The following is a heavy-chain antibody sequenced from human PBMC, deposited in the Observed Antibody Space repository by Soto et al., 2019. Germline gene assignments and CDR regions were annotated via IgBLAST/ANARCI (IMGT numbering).Heavy chain of an antibody. J-gene: IGHJ5*02. V-gene: IGHV3-23*01. Sequence: EVQLLASGGGLVQPGGSLRLSCAASGYTFSKYAMIWVRQAPGQGLDWVAGVSRSGAATYYADSVKGRFTISRDNSKNTLSLQMNSLRAEDTALYYCAKGSGEVPTNWFDPWGQGTLVTVSS. CDR1: GYTFSKYA. D-gene: IGHD6-19*01. CDR2: VSRSGAAT. CDR3: AKGSGEVPTNWFDP.